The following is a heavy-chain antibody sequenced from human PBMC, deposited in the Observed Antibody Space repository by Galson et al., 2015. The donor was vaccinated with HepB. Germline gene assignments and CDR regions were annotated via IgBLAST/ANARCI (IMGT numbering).Heavy chain of an antibody. Sequence: SETLSLTCTVSGGSIGTYSWSWIRQPPGKGLEWIAYIFYSGSTNYNPSLKSRVTISLDTSKNQFSLKLSSVTAADTAVYYCARVPGEWGQGTLVTVSS. D-gene: IGHD3-10*01. J-gene: IGHJ4*02. CDR1: GGSIGTYS. CDR2: IFYSGST. V-gene: IGHV4-59*01. CDR3: ARVPGE.